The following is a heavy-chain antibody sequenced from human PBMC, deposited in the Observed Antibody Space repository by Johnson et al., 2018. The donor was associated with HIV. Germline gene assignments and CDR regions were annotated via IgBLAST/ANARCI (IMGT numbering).Heavy chain of an antibody. V-gene: IGHV3-66*01. CDR1: GFVFSDSH. J-gene: IGHJ3*02. CDR2: IYSGGST. CDR3: ARGGYGEVFDI. D-gene: IGHD4-17*01. Sequence: VPLVESWGDLVKPGGSLRLSCVASGFVFSDSHMSWIRQAPGKGLEWISYIYSGGSTYYADSVKGRCTISRDNSKNTLYLQMNSLRAEDTAVYYCARGGYGEVFDIWGQGTMVTVSS.